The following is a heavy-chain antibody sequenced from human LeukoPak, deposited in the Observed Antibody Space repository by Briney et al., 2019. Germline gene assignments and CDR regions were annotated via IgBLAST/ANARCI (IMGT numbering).Heavy chain of an antibody. CDR1: GGTFSSYA. J-gene: IGHJ4*02. Sequence: ASVKVSCKASGGTFSSYAISWVRQAPGQGLEWMGWISAYNGNTNYAQKLQGRVTMTTDTSTGTAYMELRSLRSDDTAVYYCARGGSSGWYGDYFDYWGQGTLVTVSS. CDR3: ARGGSSGWYGDYFDY. CDR2: ISAYNGNT. V-gene: IGHV1-18*01. D-gene: IGHD6-19*01.